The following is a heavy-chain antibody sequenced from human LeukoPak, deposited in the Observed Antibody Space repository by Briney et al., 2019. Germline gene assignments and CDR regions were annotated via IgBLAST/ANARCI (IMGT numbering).Heavy chain of an antibody. V-gene: IGHV4-59*01. CDR1: GGSISGYY. CDR2: IYYSGST. Sequence: SETLSLTCTVSGGSISGYYWSWIRQPPGKGLEWIGYIYYSGSTNYNPSLKSRVTISVDTSKNQFSLKLSSVTAADTAVYYCARGKTAGYSSGWYYFDYWGQGTLVTVSS. CDR3: ARGKTAGYSSGWYYFDY. D-gene: IGHD6-19*01. J-gene: IGHJ4*02.